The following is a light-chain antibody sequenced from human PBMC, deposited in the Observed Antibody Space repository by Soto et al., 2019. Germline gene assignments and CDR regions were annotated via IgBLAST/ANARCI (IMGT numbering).Light chain of an antibody. Sequence: QSVLTQPPSASGSPGQSVAISCTGTSSDVGGYNYVSWYQQHPGKAPKLMIYEVNKRPSGVPDRFSGSKSGNTASLPVSGLQAEDEADYYCSSYAGSSHVFGTGTKVTVL. CDR1: SSDVGGYNY. V-gene: IGLV2-8*01. CDR2: EVN. CDR3: SSYAGSSHV. J-gene: IGLJ1*01.